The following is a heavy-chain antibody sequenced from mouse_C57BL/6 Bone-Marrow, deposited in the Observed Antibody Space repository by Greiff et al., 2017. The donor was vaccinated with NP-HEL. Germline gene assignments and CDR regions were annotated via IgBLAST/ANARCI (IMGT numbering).Heavy chain of an antibody. J-gene: IGHJ4*01. Sequence: EVKVVESGGGLVQPGGSLSLSCAASGFTFTDYYMSWVRQPPGKAPEWLGFIRNKANGYTTEYSASVKGRFTISRDNSQSILYLQMNALRAEDSATYYCARSIYYDYADDPFDAMDYWGQGTSVTVSS. D-gene: IGHD2-4*01. CDR3: ARSIYYDYADDPFDAMDY. CDR1: GFTFTDYY. CDR2: IRNKANGYTT. V-gene: IGHV7-3*01.